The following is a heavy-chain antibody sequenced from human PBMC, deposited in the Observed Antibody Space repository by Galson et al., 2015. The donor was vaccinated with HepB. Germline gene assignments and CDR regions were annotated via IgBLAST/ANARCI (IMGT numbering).Heavy chain of an antibody. J-gene: IGHJ5*02. D-gene: IGHD2/OR15-2a*01. Sequence: SLRLSCAASGFTFSSYEMNWVRQAPGKGLEWVSYISNSGKIIYYADSVKGRFIISRDNAKNSLYLQMNSLRAEDTAVYYCARDRQNRDWFDPWGQGTLVTVSS. CDR3: ARDRQNRDWFDP. CDR1: GFTFSSYE. V-gene: IGHV3-48*03. CDR2: ISNSGKII.